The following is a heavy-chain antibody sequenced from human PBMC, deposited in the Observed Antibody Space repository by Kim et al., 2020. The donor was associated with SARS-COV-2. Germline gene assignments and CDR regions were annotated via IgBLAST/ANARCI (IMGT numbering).Heavy chain of an antibody. J-gene: IGHJ6*02. D-gene: IGHD2-2*01. CDR2: ISGSGGST. CDR1: GFTFSSYA. V-gene: IGHV3-23*01. CDR3: AKGKRYCSSTSCPGPYYYGMDV. Sequence: GGSLRLSCAASGFTFSSYAMSWVRQAPWKGLEWVSAISGSGGSTYYADSVKGRFTISRDNSKNTLYLQMNSLRAEDTAVYYCAKGKRYCSSTSCPGPYYYGMDVWGQGTTVTVSS.